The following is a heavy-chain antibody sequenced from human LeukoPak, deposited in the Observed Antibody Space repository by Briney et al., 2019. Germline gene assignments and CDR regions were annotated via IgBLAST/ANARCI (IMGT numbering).Heavy chain of an antibody. D-gene: IGHD6-13*01. CDR2: ISWNSGSM. CDR1: GFTFDDYA. CDR3: AKTGSSWHDYFDY. Sequence: PGGSLRLSCAASGFTFDDYAMHWVRQAPGKGLEWVSGISWNSGSMGYADSVKGRFTISRDNAKNSLYLQMNSLRAEDTALYYCAKTGSSWHDYFDYWGQGTLVTVSS. J-gene: IGHJ4*02. V-gene: IGHV3-9*01.